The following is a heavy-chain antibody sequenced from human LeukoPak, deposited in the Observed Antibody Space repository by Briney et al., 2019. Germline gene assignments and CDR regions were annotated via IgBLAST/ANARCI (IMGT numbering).Heavy chain of an antibody. D-gene: IGHD2-15*01. Sequence: PGGSLRLSCAASGFTFSPHWMYWVRQAPGKGLEWVANIKQDGSAKPYVDSVKGRFTISRDNAKNSLFLQMNSLRAEDTAVYYCARDNGWSADFWGQGTLVTVSS. CDR3: ARDNGWSADF. V-gene: IGHV3-7*03. CDR1: GFTFSPHW. J-gene: IGHJ4*02. CDR2: IKQDGSAK.